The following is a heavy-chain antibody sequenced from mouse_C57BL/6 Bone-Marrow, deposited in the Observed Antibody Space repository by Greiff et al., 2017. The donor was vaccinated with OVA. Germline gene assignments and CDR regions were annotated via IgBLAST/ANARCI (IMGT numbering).Heavy chain of an antibody. CDR3: ARGGITGPHY. V-gene: IGHV5-4*01. CDR2: ISDGGSYT. J-gene: IGHJ2*01. Sequence: DVPLVESGGDLVKPGGSLQLSCAASGFTFSGYAMSWVRQTPEKRLEWVATISDGGSYTDHPDNVKGRYTITRANAKNNLYLQMSHLQSEAPAMYYCARGGITGPHYGGQGTTLTVSS. D-gene: IGHD1-1*01. CDR1: GFTFSGYA.